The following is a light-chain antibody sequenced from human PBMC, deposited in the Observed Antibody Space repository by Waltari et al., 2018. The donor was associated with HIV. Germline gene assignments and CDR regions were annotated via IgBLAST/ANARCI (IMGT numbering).Light chain of an antibody. CDR1: LYVLYSS. Sequence: VLTPLPDTLSLSPGESATLSCRTSLYVLYSSLAWYQKKPGQAPRLLIYGASIRAAGVPYRFSGSESGTDFNLTISRLQPDDFAVYYCQQHGTSPYTFGLGTKVDVK. CDR3: QQHGTSPYT. V-gene: IGKV3-20*01. CDR2: GAS. J-gene: IGKJ2*01.